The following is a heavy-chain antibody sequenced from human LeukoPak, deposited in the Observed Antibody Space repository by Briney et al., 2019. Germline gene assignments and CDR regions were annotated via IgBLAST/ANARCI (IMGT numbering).Heavy chain of an antibody. J-gene: IGHJ4*02. V-gene: IGHV3-48*01. CDR1: GFTFSSYA. D-gene: IGHD4-17*01. Sequence: GGSLRLSYSASGFTFSSYAMNWVRQAPGKGLEWVSYIGGSTNTIYYADSVKGRFTISRDNAKNSLYLRVNSLRAEDTAVYYCARDLYGDYSFDYWGQGTLVTVSS. CDR3: ARDLYGDYSFDY. CDR2: IGGSTNTI.